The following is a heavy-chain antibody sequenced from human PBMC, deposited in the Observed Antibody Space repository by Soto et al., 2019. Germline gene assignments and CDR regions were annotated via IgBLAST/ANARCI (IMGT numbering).Heavy chain of an antibody. V-gene: IGHV3-23*01. Sequence: GGSLRLSCVASGFPFSSYAMSWVRQTPGKGLEWVSAVTANGGSTYSADSVKGRFTISRDNSKNTLFLQMNSLRAEDTAVYYCASLGVGDWANYYYYYGMDVWGQGTTVTVSS. CDR3: ASLGVGDWANYYYYYGMDV. CDR2: VTANGGST. D-gene: IGHD2-21*02. CDR1: GFPFSSYA. J-gene: IGHJ6*02.